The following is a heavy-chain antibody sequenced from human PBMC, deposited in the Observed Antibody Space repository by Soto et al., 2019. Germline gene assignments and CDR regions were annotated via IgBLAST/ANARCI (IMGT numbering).Heavy chain of an antibody. CDR1: GYAFTSKG. V-gene: IGHV1-18*01. CDR3: ARDVGYGLIDY. J-gene: IGHJ4*02. CDR2: ISAYNGNT. Sequence: ASVKVSCKASGYAFTSKGTSWVRQAPGQGLEWMGGISAYNGNTNYAQKLQGRVTMTTDTSTSTAYMELRSLRSDDTAVYYCARDVGYGLIDYWGQGTLVTVSS. D-gene: IGHD5-18*01.